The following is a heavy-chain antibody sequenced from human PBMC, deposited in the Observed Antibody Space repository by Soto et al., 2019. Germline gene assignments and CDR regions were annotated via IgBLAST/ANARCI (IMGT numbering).Heavy chain of an antibody. CDR3: AKHPLGIQVSGSFEY. J-gene: IGHJ4*02. Sequence: GGSLRLSCAPSGFTFSSYAMSWVRQAPGKGLEWVSSVSGRAENTYYADSLKGRVTISRDNSNNRLYLQMNGLRAEDTALYFCAKHPLGIQVSGSFEYWGQGTLVTVSS. V-gene: IGHV3-23*01. CDR2: VSGRAENT. CDR1: GFTFSSYA. D-gene: IGHD5-18*01.